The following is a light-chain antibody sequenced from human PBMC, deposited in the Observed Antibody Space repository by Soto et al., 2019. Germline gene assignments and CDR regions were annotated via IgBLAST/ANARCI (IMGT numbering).Light chain of an antibody. Sequence: EIVMTQSPATLSVSPGERATLSCRASQSVSSSLAWYQQKPGQAPRLLIYGASTRATGIPARFSGSGSGTEFTLTISSLQYEDFAVYYCQQYNNWPPMYTFGQGTKLEIK. V-gene: IGKV3-15*01. J-gene: IGKJ2*01. CDR1: QSVSSS. CDR3: QQYNNWPPMYT. CDR2: GAS.